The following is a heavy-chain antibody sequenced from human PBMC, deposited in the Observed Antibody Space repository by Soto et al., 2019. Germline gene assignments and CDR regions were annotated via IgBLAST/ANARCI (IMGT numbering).Heavy chain of an antibody. CDR3: TRGAHSDTDY. CDR1: GGSFSGYY. D-gene: IGHD1-26*01. V-gene: IGHV4-34*01. CDR2: INHSGST. Sequence: SETLSLTCAVYGGSFSGYYWSWIRQPPGKGLEWIGEINHSGSTNYNPSLKSRVTISVDTSKNQFSLKLSSVTAADTAVYYCTRGAHSDTDYRGKGTLVTVSS. J-gene: IGHJ4*02.